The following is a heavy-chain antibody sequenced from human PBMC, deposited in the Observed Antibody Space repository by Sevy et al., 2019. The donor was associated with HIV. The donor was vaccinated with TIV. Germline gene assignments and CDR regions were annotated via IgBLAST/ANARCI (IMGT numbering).Heavy chain of an antibody. CDR2: ISYDGSNK. Sequence: GGSLRLSCAASGFTFSSYGMHWVHQAPGKGLEWVAVISYDGSNKYYADSVKGRFIISRDNSKNTLYLQMNSLRAEDTAVYYCAKSWPTIFGVFDYWGQGTLVTVSS. CDR1: GFTFSSYG. D-gene: IGHD3-3*01. J-gene: IGHJ4*02. V-gene: IGHV3-30*18. CDR3: AKSWPTIFGVFDY.